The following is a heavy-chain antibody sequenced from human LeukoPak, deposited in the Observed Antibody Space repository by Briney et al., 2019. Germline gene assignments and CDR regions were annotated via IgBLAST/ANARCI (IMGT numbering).Heavy chain of an antibody. CDR1: GFTFSSYAM. J-gene: IGHJ4*02. CDR2: IYHSGST. Sequence: GSLRLSCAASGFTFSSYAMSWVRQPPGKGLEWIGEIYHSGSTNYNPSLKSRVTISVDKSKNQFSLKLSSVTAADTAVYYCAKPLYAAGSYHFDHWGRGALVTVSS. D-gene: IGHD3-10*01. CDR3: AKPLYAAGSYHFDH. V-gene: IGHV4-4*02.